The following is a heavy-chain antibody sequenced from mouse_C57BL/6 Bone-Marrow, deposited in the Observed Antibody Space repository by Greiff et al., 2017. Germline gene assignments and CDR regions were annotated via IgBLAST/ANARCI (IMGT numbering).Heavy chain of an antibody. D-gene: IGHD1-1*01. CDR3: TIYYYGSKGYAMDY. CDR1: GFTFSSYA. V-gene: IGHV5-9-1*02. Sequence: EVKLVESGEGLVKPGGSLKLSCAASGFTFSSYAMSWVRQTPEKRLEWVAYISSCGDYIYYADTVKGRFTISRDNARNTLYLQMSSLKSEDTAMYYCTIYYYGSKGYAMDYWGQGTSVTVSS. J-gene: IGHJ4*01. CDR2: ISSCGDYI.